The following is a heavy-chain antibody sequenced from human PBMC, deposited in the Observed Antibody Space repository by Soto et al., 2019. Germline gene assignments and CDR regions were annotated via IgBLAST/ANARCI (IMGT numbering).Heavy chain of an antibody. CDR3: ARYYDILTGYTNPSWFDP. D-gene: IGHD3-9*01. J-gene: IGHJ5*02. CDR1: GGSISSSSYY. Sequence: SETLSLTCTVSGGSISSSSYYWGWILHPPGKGLEWIGSIYYSGSTYYNPSLKSRVTISVDTSKNQFSLKLSSVTAADTAVYYCARYYDILTGYTNPSWFDPWGQGTLVTVSS. V-gene: IGHV4-39*01. CDR2: IYYSGST.